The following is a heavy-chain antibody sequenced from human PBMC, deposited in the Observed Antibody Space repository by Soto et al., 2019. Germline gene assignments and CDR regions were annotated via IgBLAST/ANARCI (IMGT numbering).Heavy chain of an antibody. J-gene: IGHJ4*02. V-gene: IGHV3-30-3*01. CDR1: GFTFSSYA. CDR2: ISYDGNNK. D-gene: IGHD2-2*01. Sequence: HPGGSLRLSCAASGFTFSSYAMHWVRQAPGKGLDWVAVISYDGNNKYYADSVKGRFTISRDNSKNTLYLQMNSLRAEDTAVYYCARGPSSLTRFDYWGQGTPVTVSS. CDR3: ARGPSSLTRFDY.